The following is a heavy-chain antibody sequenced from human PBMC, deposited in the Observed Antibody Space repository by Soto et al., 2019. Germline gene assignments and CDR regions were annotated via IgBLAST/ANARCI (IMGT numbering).Heavy chain of an antibody. V-gene: IGHV3-7*01. J-gene: IGHJ4*02. Sequence: EVQLVESGGGLVQPGGSLRLPCAASGFSFSTYWMNWVRQVPGKGLEWVANIKEDGSEKDYVNSVKGRFTISRDNGKNSLYLQINSLRVEDTAVYYCARGTPTPGVDYWGQGTLVTVSS. CDR1: GFSFSTYW. CDR2: IKEDGSEK. CDR3: ARGTPTPGVDY.